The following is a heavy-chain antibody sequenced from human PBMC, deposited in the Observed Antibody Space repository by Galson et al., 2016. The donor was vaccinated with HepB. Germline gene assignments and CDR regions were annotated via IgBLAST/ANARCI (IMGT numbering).Heavy chain of an antibody. CDR1: GDSVSTNIVS. Sequence: CAISGDSVSTNIVSWIWIRQSPSRGLEWLGRTYYRSKWYNEYALSVRSRITITPDTSKNQFSLQLNSVTPEDTAVYFCARRSAPLGNFDIWGQGTAVTVSS. CDR3: ARRSAPLGNFDI. D-gene: IGHD2-15*01. J-gene: IGHJ3*02. CDR2: TYYRSKWYN. V-gene: IGHV6-1*01.